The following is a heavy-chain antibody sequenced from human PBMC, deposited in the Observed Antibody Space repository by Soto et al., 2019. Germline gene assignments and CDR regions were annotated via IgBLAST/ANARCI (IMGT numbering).Heavy chain of an antibody. Sequence: GASVKVSCKVSGYTLTELSMHWVRQAPGKGLEWMGGFDPEDGETIYAQKFQGRVTMTEDTSKNQFSLQLNSVTPEDAAVYYCANDPGYSLDYWGQGTQVTVSS. J-gene: IGHJ4*02. D-gene: IGHD5-12*01. CDR1: GYTLTELS. CDR2: FDPEDGET. CDR3: ANDPGYSLDY. V-gene: IGHV1-24*01.